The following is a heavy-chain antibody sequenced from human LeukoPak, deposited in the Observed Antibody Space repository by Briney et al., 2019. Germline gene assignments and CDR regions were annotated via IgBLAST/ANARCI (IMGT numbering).Heavy chain of an antibody. CDR1: GYRFSSNG. J-gene: IGHJ5*02. V-gene: IGHV1-18*01. CDR2: VSTYNSER. CDR3: VRDNWNEFDP. Sequence: ASVTVPCKTSGYRFSSNGISWVRLAPGQGLEWVGWVSTYNSERNYAPRFQGRVTMTADTSTSTAYMELRSLRADDTAVYYCVRDNWNEFDPWGQGTLVTVSS. D-gene: IGHD1-20*01.